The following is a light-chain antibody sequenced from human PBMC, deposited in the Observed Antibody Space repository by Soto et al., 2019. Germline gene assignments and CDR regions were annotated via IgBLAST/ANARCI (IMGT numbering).Light chain of an antibody. V-gene: IGKV1-5*01. CDR2: DVS. CDR3: QQYKDYVYT. CDR1: QTISSW. Sequence: DIPMTQSPSTLSGSVGDIVTITCRASQTISSWLAWYQQKPGKAPKLIISDVSTLERGVPSRFSGSGSATECTLTISGLQPDDVATYYCQQYKDYVYTLCQGTKVDI. J-gene: IGKJ2*01.